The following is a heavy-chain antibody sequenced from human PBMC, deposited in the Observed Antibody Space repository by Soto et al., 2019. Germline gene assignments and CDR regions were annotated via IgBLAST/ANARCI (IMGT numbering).Heavy chain of an antibody. V-gene: IGHV3-23*01. CDR1: GFTFSSYA. J-gene: IGHJ4*02. D-gene: IGHD3-22*01. CDR2: ISGSGGST. Sequence: EVQLLESGGGLVQPGGSLRLSCAASGFTFSSYAMSWVRQAPGKGLEWVSAISGSGGSTYYADSVKGRFTISRDNSKNTLYLQMNSLRAEDTAVYYCAKRGNYYDSSGSKYYFDYWGQGTLVTVSP. CDR3: AKRGNYYDSSGSKYYFDY.